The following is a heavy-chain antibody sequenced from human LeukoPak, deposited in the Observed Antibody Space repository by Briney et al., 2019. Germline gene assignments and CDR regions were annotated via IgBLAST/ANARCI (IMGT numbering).Heavy chain of an antibody. CDR1: GFTFSSYS. CDR3: ASLVMITFGKDY. V-gene: IGHV3-21*01. J-gene: IGHJ4*02. CDR2: ISSSSSYI. D-gene: IGHD3-16*01. Sequence: GGSLRLSCAASGFTFSSYSMNWVRQAPGKGLEWVSSISSSSSYIYYADSVEGRFTISRDNAKNSLYLQMNSLRAEDTAVYYCASLVMITFGKDYWGQGTLVTVSS.